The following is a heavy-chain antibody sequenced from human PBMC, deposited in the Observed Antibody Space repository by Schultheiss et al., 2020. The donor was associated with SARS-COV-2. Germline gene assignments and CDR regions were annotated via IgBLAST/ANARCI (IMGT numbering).Heavy chain of an antibody. D-gene: IGHD6-19*01. CDR1: GFTVSSNY. J-gene: IGHJ3*02. CDR3: ARGPHSSGWYEGAFDI. Sequence: GSLRLSCAASGFTVSSNYMSWVRQAPGKGLEWVSVIYSGGSTYYADSVKGRFTISRDNSKNTLYLQMNSLRAEDTAVYYCARGPHSSGWYEGAFDIWGQGTMVTVSS. V-gene: IGHV3-66*01. CDR2: IYSGGST.